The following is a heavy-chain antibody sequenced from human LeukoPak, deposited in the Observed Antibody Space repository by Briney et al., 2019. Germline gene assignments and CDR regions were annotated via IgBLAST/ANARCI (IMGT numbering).Heavy chain of an antibody. J-gene: IGHJ4*02. CDR3: ARVGGGWSPFDY. D-gene: IGHD6-19*01. V-gene: IGHV4-34*01. Sequence: PSETLSLTCAVYGGSFSGYYWSWIRQPPGKGLEWIGEINHSGSTNYNPSLKSLVTISVDTSKNQFSLKLSSVTAADTAVYYCARVGGGWSPFDYWGQGTLVTVSS. CDR2: INHSGST. CDR1: GGSFSGYY.